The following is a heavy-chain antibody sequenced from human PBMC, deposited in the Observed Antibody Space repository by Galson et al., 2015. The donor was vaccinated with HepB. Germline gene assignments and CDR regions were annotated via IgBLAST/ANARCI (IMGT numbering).Heavy chain of an antibody. CDR3: ARDLELDYGSASMDV. Sequence: SLRLSCAASGFTFSSYAMHWARQAPGKGLEWVAVISYDGSNKYYADSVKGRLTISRDNSKNTLYLQMNSLRAEDTAVYYCARDLELDYGSASMDVWGKGTTVTVSS. D-gene: IGHD3-10*01. CDR2: ISYDGSNK. CDR1: GFTFSSYA. J-gene: IGHJ6*04. V-gene: IGHV3-30-3*01.